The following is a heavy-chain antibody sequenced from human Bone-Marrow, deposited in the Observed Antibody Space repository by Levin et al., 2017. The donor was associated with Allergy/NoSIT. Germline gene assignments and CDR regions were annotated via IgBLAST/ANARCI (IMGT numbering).Heavy chain of an antibody. CDR1: GFTFSDYG. D-gene: IGHD3-22*01. CDR2: ISGSNTP. Sequence: QPGGSLRLSCAASGFTFSDYGMSWVRQAPGKGLEWVSGISGSNTPYYADSVKGRFTISRDNFKNTLFLHMNSLSPGDTAVYYCAKHDYYDSSWYFDYWGQGALVTVSS. CDR3: AKHDYYDSSWYFDY. V-gene: IGHV3-23*01. J-gene: IGHJ4*02.